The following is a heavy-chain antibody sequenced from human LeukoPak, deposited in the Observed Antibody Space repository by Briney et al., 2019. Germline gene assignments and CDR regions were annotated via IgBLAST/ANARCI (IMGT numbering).Heavy chain of an antibody. J-gene: IGHJ4*02. CDR2: IYYSGST. Sequence: KPSETLSLTCTVSGGSISSSSYYWGWIRQPPGKGLEWIGSIYYSGSTYYNPSLKSRVTISVDTSKNQFSLKLSSVTAADTAVYYCARQRYSSSWYLPDWGQGTLVTVSS. V-gene: IGHV4-39*01. CDR3: ARQRYSSSWYLPD. D-gene: IGHD6-13*01. CDR1: GGSISSSSYY.